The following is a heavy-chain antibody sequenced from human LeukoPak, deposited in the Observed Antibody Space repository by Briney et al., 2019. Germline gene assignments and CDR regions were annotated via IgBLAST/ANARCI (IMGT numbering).Heavy chain of an antibody. V-gene: IGHV1-69*04. CDR2: IIPILGIA. J-gene: IGHJ6*02. D-gene: IGHD1-26*01. CDR1: GGTFSSYA. Sequence: SVKVSCKASGGTFSSYAISWVRQAPGQGLEWMGRIIPILGIANYAQKFQGRVTITADKSTSTAYMELSSLRSEDTAVYYCVRVQSGSYARYGMDVWGQGTTVIVSS. CDR3: VRVQSGSYARYGMDV.